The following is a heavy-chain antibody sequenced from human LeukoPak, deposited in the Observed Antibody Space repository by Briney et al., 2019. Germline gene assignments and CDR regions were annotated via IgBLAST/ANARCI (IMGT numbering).Heavy chain of an antibody. V-gene: IGHV3-23*01. CDR3: AKDDEYYYGSGSYY. Sequence: GSLRLSCAASGFTFSSYGMSWVRQAPGKGLEWVSAISGSGGSTYYADSVKGRFTISRDNSKNTLYLQMNSLRAEDTAVYYCAKDDEYYYGSGSYYWGQGTLVTVAS. D-gene: IGHD3-10*01. CDR1: GFTFSSYG. CDR2: ISGSGGST. J-gene: IGHJ4*02.